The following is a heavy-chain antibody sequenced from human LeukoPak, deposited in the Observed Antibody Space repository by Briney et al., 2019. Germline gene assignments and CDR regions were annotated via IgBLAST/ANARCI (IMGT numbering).Heavy chain of an antibody. CDR2: IYYSGST. D-gene: IGHD1-7*01. CDR3: ARLRMELQH. V-gene: IGHV4-39*01. Sequence: SETLSLTCTVSGGSISSSSYYWGWIRQPPGKGLEWIGSIYYSGSTYYNPSLKSRVTISVDTSKNQFSLKLSSVTAADTAVYYCARLRMELQHWGQGTLVTVSS. J-gene: IGHJ1*01. CDR1: GGSISSSSYY.